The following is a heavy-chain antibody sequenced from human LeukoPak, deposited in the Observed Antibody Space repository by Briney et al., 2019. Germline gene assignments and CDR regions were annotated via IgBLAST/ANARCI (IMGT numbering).Heavy chain of an antibody. V-gene: IGHV4-39*07. CDR3: ARDGSYGSIKD. J-gene: IGHJ4*02. CDR2: IYYSGST. D-gene: IGHD3-10*01. Sequence: SETLSLTCTVSGGSISVSSHYWGWIRQTPGKGLEWIGSIYYSGSTYYNPSLKSRLTVSMDTSKNQFSLKLSSVTAADTAVYYCARDGSYGSIKDWGQGTLVTVSS. CDR1: GGSISVSSHY.